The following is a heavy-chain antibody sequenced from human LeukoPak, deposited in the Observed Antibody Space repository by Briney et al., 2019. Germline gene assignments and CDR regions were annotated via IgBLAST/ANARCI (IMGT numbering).Heavy chain of an antibody. CDR3: ARDFSYYDFWSGYYNAGSNWFDP. J-gene: IGHJ5*02. V-gene: IGHV4-4*07. CDR2: IYTSGST. D-gene: IGHD3-3*01. Sequence: SETLSLTCTVSGGSISSYYWSWIRQPAGKGLEWIGRIYTSGSTNYNPSLKSRVTMSVDTSKNQFSPKLSSVTAADTAVYYCARDFSYYDFWSGYYNAGSNWFDPWGQGTLVTVSS. CDR1: GGSISSYY.